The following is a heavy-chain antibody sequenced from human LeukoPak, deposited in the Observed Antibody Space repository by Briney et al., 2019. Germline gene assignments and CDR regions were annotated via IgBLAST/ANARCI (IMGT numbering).Heavy chain of an antibody. Sequence: GRSLRLSCAASGFAFSTYAMTWVRQAPGKGLEWVSSISGSGGSTYYADSVKGRFTISRDNSKNTLYLQMNNLRADDTAVYYCAKDRLSNGDPAAYWGQGTLVTVSS. D-gene: IGHD4-17*01. CDR1: GFAFSTYA. CDR3: AKDRLSNGDPAAY. CDR2: ISGSGGST. V-gene: IGHV3-23*01. J-gene: IGHJ4*02.